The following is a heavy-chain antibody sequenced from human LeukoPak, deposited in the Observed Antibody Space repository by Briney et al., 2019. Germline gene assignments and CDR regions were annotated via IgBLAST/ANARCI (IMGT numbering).Heavy chain of an antibody. CDR3: VRGGFNGN. CDR1: GFSFSSDR. V-gene: IGHV3-74*03. J-gene: IGHJ4*02. Sequence: GGSLRFSCIASGFSFSSDRMHWVRQVPGKGLVWVSRIETTGAGAVYAAAVEGRFTISRDNAKNMLYLEMNDLRAEDTAVYYCVRGGFNGNWGQGTLVTVSS. D-gene: IGHD2-8*01. CDR2: IETTGAGA.